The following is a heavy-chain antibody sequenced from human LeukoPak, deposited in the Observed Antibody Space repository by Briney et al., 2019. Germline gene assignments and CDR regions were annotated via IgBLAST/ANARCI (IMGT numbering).Heavy chain of an antibody. V-gene: IGHV3-30*18. CDR3: AKLYSSSSSLVY. J-gene: IGHJ4*02. Sequence: LSLTCAVSGGSISSSNWWNWVRQPPGKGLEWVAVISYDESNKYYADSVTGRFTISRDNSKNTLYLQMNSLRAEDTAVYYCAKLYSSSSSLVYWGQGTLVTVSS. CDR1: GGSISSSNW. D-gene: IGHD6-6*01. CDR2: ISYDESNK.